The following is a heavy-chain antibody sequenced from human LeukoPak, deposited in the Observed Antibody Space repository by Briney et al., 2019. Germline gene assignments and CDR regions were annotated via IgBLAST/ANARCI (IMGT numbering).Heavy chain of an antibody. Sequence: PSQTLSLTCAASGGSISSSSYYWGWIRQPPGKGLEWIGSIYYSGSTYYNSSLKSRVTISVDTSKNQFSLKLSSVTAADTAVYYCARGEFQLLPPHYWGQGILVTVSS. J-gene: IGHJ4*02. CDR1: GGSISSSSYY. CDR2: IYYSGST. V-gene: IGHV4-39*07. D-gene: IGHD2-21*01. CDR3: ARGEFQLLPPHY.